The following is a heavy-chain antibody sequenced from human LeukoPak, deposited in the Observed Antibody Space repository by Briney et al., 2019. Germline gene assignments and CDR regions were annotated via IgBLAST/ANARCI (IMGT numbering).Heavy chain of an antibody. J-gene: IGHJ4*02. V-gene: IGHV5-51*01. CDR3: ARSGRYYYDSSGYYYVYFDY. Sequence: GESLKISCKGSGYSFTSYWIGWVPQMPGKGLEWMGIIYPGDSDTRYSPSFQGQVTISADKTISTAYLQWSSLKASDTAMYYCARSGRYYYDSSGYYYVYFDYWGQRTLVTVSS. CDR1: GYSFTSYW. CDR2: IYPGDSDT. D-gene: IGHD3-22*01.